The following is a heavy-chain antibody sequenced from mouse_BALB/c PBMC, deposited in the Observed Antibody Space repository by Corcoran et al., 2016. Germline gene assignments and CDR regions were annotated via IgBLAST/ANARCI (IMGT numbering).Heavy chain of an antibody. CDR2: INPYNDGT. CDR3: ARPELGRGFAY. J-gene: IGHJ3*01. CDR1: GYTFTSYV. D-gene: IGHD4-1*01. V-gene: IGHV1S136*01. Sequence: EVQLQKSGPELVTTGASLKMSCKASGYTFTSYVMHWVEQKPGQGLEWIGYINPYNDGTKYNEKFTGKATLTSGKSTSTAYMEVSSLTSEESAGYYCARPELGRGFAYWGQGTLVTVSA.